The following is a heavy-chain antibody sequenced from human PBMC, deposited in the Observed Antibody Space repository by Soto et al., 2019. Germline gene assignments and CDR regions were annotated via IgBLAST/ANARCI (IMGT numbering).Heavy chain of an antibody. J-gene: IGHJ4*02. CDR1: GFTFSSYA. CDR3: AKGSGDDYVWGTPTPHSDY. V-gene: IGHV3-23*01. Sequence: GGSLRLSCAASGFTFSSYAMSWVRQAPGKGLEWVSAISGSGGSTYYADPVKGRFTISRDNSKNTLYLQMNSLRAEDTAVYYCAKGSGDDYVWGTPTPHSDYWGQGTLVTVSS. CDR2: ISGSGGST. D-gene: IGHD3-16*01.